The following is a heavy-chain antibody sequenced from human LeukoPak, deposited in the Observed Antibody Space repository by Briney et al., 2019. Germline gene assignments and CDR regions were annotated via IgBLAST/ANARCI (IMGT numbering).Heavy chain of an antibody. CDR3: AREGDNYDFWSGSSMNWFDP. D-gene: IGHD3-3*01. CDR2: INPNSGGT. Sequence: ASVKVSCKASGYTFTGYYMHWVRQAPGQGLEWMGRINPNSGGTNYAQKFQGRVTMTRDTSISTAYMEPSRLRSDDTAVYYCAREGDNYDFWSGSSMNWFDPWGQGTLVTVSS. CDR1: GYTFTGYY. V-gene: IGHV1-2*06. J-gene: IGHJ5*02.